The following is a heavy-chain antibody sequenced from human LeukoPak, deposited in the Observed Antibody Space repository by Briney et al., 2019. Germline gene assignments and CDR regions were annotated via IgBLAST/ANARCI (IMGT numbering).Heavy chain of an antibody. CDR1: GFTFSSYE. D-gene: IGHD3-22*01. J-gene: IGHJ4*02. CDR2: ISSSSSYI. V-gene: IGHV3-21*01. Sequence: GGSLRLSCAASGFTFSSYEMNWVRQAPGKGLEWVSSISSSSSYIYYADSGKGRFTISRDNDKNSLYLQMNSLRAEDTAVYYCARDLLYYYDSSVPLWGQGTLVTVSS. CDR3: ARDLLYYYDSSVPL.